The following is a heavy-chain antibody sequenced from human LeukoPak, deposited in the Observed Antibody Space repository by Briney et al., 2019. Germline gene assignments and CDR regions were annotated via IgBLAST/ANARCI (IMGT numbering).Heavy chain of an antibody. D-gene: IGHD3-10*01. CDR1: GFTFSSYD. CDR2: IGTAGDT. Sequence: GGSPRLSCAASGFTFSSYDMHWVRQATGKGLEWVSAIGTAGDTYYPGSVKGRLTISRENAKNSLYLQMNRRRAGDTAVYDCARGRAYGSGSPNWFDPWGQGTLVTVSS. CDR3: ARGRAYGSGSPNWFDP. V-gene: IGHV3-13*01. J-gene: IGHJ5*02.